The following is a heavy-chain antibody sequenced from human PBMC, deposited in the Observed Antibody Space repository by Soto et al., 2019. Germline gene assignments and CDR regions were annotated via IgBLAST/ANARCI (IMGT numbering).Heavy chain of an antibody. CDR1: GYTFTSYY. D-gene: IGHD2-15*01. CDR2: INPSGGYT. CDR3: ARQAIEGWFDH. J-gene: IGHJ5*02. Sequence: GXSVKVSCKAFGYTFTSYYIHWVRQAPGQGLEWMGIINPSGGYTNYAQKLQGRVTMTRDTSTSTVYMDLSSLKASDTAMYYCARQAIEGWFDHWGQGTLVTVSS. V-gene: IGHV1-46*04.